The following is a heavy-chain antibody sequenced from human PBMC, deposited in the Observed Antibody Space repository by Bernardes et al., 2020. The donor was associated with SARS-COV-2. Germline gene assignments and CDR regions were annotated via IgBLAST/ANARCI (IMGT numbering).Heavy chain of an antibody. Sequence: SETLSLTCAVYGGSFTDYYWTWIRQPPGKALEWVGDFDHRGSGNYNPSLKSRVTISLDKSKSQFSLKLTSVTAADTAVYYCARGVVTIFGVLIMIPARGWLDPWGQGTPVTVSS. CDR2: FDHRGSG. D-gene: IGHD3-3*01. J-gene: IGHJ5*02. CDR1: GGSFTDYY. V-gene: IGHV4-34*01. CDR3: ARGVVTIFGVLIMIPARGWLDP.